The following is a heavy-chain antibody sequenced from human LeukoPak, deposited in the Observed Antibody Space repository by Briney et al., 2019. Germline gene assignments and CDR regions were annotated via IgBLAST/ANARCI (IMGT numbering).Heavy chain of an antibody. CDR1: GYSISSGYY. D-gene: IGHD6-13*01. CDR2: IYHSGST. Sequence: SETLSHTCTVSGYSISSGYYWGWIRQPPGKGLQWIGSIYHSGSTYYNPSLKSRVTISIDTSKNQVSLKLSSVTAADTAVFYCARMLVPDYFDNWGQGTLVTVSS. J-gene: IGHJ4*02. V-gene: IGHV4-38-2*02. CDR3: ARMLVPDYFDN.